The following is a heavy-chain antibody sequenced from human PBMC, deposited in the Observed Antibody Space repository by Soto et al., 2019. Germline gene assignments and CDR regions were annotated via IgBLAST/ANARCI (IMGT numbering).Heavy chain of an antibody. CDR3: ARGSGHNYYYMDV. CDR1: GFTFSSYA. Sequence: GGSLRLSCAASGFTFSSYAMSWVRQAPGKGLEWVSAISGSGGSTYYADSVKGRFTISRDNSKNTLYLQMNSLRAEDTAVYYCARGSGHNYYYMDVWGKGTTVTVAS. D-gene: IGHD3-16*01. J-gene: IGHJ6*03. V-gene: IGHV3-23*01. CDR2: ISGSGGST.